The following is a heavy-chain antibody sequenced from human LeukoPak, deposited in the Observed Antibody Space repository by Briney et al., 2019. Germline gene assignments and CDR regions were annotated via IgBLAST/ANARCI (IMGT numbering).Heavy chain of an antibody. D-gene: IGHD6-13*01. V-gene: IGHV3-48*01. CDR3: ARDRGSWYGLDF. CDR2: ISSRSTAI. Sequence: GGSLRLSCAASGFTFSSYSMNWVRQAPGKGLEWISYISSRSTAIYYADSVKGRFTISRDNAKNSVFLQMNSLRAEDTAVYYCARDRGSWYGLDFWGQGTLVTVSS. CDR1: GFTFSSYS. J-gene: IGHJ4*01.